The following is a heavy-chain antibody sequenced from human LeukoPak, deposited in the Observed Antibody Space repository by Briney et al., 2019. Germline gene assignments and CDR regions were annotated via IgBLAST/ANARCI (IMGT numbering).Heavy chain of an antibody. V-gene: IGHV3-66*01. D-gene: IGHD6-19*01. CDR3: ARVMAVAHDY. Sequence: GGSLRLSCAASGFTFSSYAMSWVRQAPGKGLEWVSVIYSGGSTYYADSVTGRFTISRDNSKNTLYLRMNSLRAEDTAVYYCARVMAVAHDYWGQGILVTVSS. J-gene: IGHJ4*02. CDR1: GFTFSSYA. CDR2: IYSGGST.